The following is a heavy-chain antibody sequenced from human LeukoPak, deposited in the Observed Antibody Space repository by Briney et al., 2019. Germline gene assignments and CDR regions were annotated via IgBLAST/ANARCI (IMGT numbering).Heavy chain of an antibody. CDR1: DVSLSDYY. Sequence: SEPLSLTCGVNDVSLSDYYWTWIRQAPGRGLQWIGEITLTGDTNYNPSLRGRVTISIDTSNNSFSLNLLTVTAADTAVYFCARGLFRKYTSSWFDSWGQGTLVTVSS. CDR2: ITLTGDT. J-gene: IGHJ5*01. CDR3: ARGLFRKYTSSWFDS. V-gene: IGHV4-34*01. D-gene: IGHD6-13*01.